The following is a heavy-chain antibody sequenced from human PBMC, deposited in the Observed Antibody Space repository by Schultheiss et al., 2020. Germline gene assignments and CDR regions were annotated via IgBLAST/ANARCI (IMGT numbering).Heavy chain of an antibody. D-gene: IGHD1-26*01. Sequence: GGSLRLSCAASGFTFSSYAMSWVRQAPGKGLEWVSAISGSGGSTYYADSVKGRFTISRDNSKNTLYLQMNSLRAEDTAVYYCARDVHKYSGTQYGAYWGQGTLVTVSS. CDR3: ARDVHKYSGTQYGAY. CDR2: ISGSGGST. J-gene: IGHJ4*02. V-gene: IGHV3-23*01. CDR1: GFTFSSYA.